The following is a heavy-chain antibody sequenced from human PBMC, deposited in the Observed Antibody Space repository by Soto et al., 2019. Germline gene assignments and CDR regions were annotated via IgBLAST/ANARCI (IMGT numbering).Heavy chain of an antibody. D-gene: IGHD3-10*01. CDR3: AKDRHYGSGTYSDSYLDY. CDR2: ISGSGGTT. J-gene: IGHJ4*02. V-gene: IGHV3-23*01. CDR1: GFTFNSYA. Sequence: EVQLLESGGGLVQPGGSLRLSCGGSGFTFNSYAMTWVRQAPGKGLEWVSAISGSGGTTYYANSVKGRFTISRDQSKARLYLQMNSLGAEDTAIYYCAKDRHYGSGTYSDSYLDYWGQGTLVTVSS.